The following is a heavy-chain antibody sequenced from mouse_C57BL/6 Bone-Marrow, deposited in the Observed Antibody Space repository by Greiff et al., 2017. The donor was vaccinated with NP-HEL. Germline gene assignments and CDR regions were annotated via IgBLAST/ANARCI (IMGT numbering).Heavy chain of an antibody. CDR1: GFTFTDYY. CDR2: IRNKANGYTT. Sequence: EVQLVESGGGLVQPGGSLSLSCAASGFTFTDYYMSWVRQPPGKALEWLGFIRNKANGYTTEYSASVKGRFTISRDNFQSILYLQMNALRAEDSATYYCARYYDYDGHYFDYWGQGTTLTVSS. CDR3: ARYYDYDGHYFDY. D-gene: IGHD2-4*01. J-gene: IGHJ2*01. V-gene: IGHV7-3*01.